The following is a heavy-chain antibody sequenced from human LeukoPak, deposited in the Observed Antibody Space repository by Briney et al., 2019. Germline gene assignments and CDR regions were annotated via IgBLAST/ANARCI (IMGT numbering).Heavy chain of an antibody. D-gene: IGHD4-17*01. CDR2: IYYSGSI. Sequence: PSETLSLTCTVSGGSISSDDYYWSWIRQPPGKGLEWIGYIYYSGSIYYNPSLKSRVTISVDTSKNQFSLKLSSVTAADTAVYYCAREQEGVTRDDAFDIWGQGTMVTVSS. CDR1: GGSISSDDYY. V-gene: IGHV4-30-4*01. CDR3: AREQEGVTRDDAFDI. J-gene: IGHJ3*02.